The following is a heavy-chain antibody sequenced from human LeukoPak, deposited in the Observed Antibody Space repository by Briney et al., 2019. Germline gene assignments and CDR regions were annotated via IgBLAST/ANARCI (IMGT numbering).Heavy chain of an antibody. CDR1: GYTFTSYY. Sequence: ASVKVSCKASGYTFTSYYMHWVRQAPGQGLEWMGMINPSGGSTSYAQKLLGRVIMTRDTSTSTVYMELSSLRSEDTAVYYCARGGNCSSTSCYGDYYYYMDVWGKGTTVTVSS. CDR2: INPSGGST. CDR3: ARGGNCSSTSCYGDYYYYMDV. V-gene: IGHV1-46*01. J-gene: IGHJ6*03. D-gene: IGHD2-2*01.